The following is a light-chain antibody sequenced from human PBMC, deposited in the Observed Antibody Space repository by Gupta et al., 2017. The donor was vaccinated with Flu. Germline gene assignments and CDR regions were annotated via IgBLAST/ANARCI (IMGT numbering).Light chain of an antibody. V-gene: IGLV3-1*01. CDR3: QAWDRSTLYV. CDR1: KLGDKY. J-gene: IGLJ1*01. Sequence: SYELTQPTSVSVSPGQTATITCSGDKLGDKYASWYQQKPGQSPVLVIYQDDKRPSGIPERFSGSNSGNTATLTISETQAVDEADYYCQAWDRSTLYVFGTGTKVTVL. CDR2: QDD.